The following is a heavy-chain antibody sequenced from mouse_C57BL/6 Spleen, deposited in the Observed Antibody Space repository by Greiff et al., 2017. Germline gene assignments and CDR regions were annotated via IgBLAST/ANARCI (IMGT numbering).Heavy chain of an antibody. V-gene: IGHV1-19*01. CDR2: INPYNGGT. D-gene: IGHD1-1*01. CDR3: AREDYYGSSGYFDV. Sequence: VQLQQSGPVLVKPGASVKMSCKASGYTFTDYYMNWVKQSHGKSLEWIGVINPYNGGTSYNQKFKGKATLTVDKSSSTAYMELNSLTSEDSAVXYGAREDYYGSSGYFDVWGTGTTVTVSS. J-gene: IGHJ1*03. CDR1: GYTFTDYY.